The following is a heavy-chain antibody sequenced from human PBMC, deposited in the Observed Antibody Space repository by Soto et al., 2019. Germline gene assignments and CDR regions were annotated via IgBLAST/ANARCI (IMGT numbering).Heavy chain of an antibody. Sequence: QVQLVQSGAEVKKPGASVKVSCKASGYTFTSYYMHWVRQAPGQGLEWMGIINPSGGSTSYAQKFQGRVTMTRDTSTSTVYMELSSLRSEDTAVYYCARVRYYDFWSGSPYFDYWGQGTLVTVSS. J-gene: IGHJ4*02. CDR2: INPSGGST. D-gene: IGHD3-3*01. CDR1: GYTFTSYY. CDR3: ARVRYYDFWSGSPYFDY. V-gene: IGHV1-46*01.